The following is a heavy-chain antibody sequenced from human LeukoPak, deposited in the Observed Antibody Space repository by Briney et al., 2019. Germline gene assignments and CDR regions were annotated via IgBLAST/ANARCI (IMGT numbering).Heavy chain of an antibody. CDR3: ARAPGSSRYLLVGYFDY. Sequence: ASVKVSCKASGYTFTGYYMHWVRQAPGQGLEWMGWINPNSGGTNYAQKFQGRVTMTRDTSISTAYMELSRLRSDDTAVYYCARAPGSSRYLLVGYFDYWGQGTLVTVSS. CDR1: GYTFTGYY. D-gene: IGHD6-13*01. J-gene: IGHJ4*02. CDR2: INPNSGGT. V-gene: IGHV1-2*02.